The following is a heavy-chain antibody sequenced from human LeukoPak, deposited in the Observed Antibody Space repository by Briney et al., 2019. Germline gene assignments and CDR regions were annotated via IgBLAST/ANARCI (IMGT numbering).Heavy chain of an antibody. D-gene: IGHD6-19*01. CDR1: GFTFDDYA. J-gene: IGHJ4*02. Sequence: GGSLRLSCAASGFTFDDYAMHWVRQAPGKGLEWVSLISWDGGSTYYADSVKGRCTISRDNSKNSLYLQMNSLRAEDTALYYCAKGVAGRDLGAYDYWGQGTLVTVSS. CDR2: ISWDGGST. CDR3: AKGVAGRDLGAYDY. V-gene: IGHV3-43D*03.